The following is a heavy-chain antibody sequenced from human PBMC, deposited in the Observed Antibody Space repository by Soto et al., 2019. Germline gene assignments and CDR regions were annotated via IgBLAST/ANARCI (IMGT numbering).Heavy chain of an antibody. V-gene: IGHV4-30-2*01. Sequence: QLQLQESGSGLVKPSQTLSLTCAVSGGSISSGGYSWSWIRQPPGKGLEWIGCMYHTGSTYYNPSLKSRVTTSVDRSKNQFSLKLSSVTAADTAVYYCARATTITLYNWFDPWGQGTLVTVSS. J-gene: IGHJ5*02. D-gene: IGHD4-4*01. CDR2: MYHTGST. CDR1: GGSISSGGYS. CDR3: ARATTITLYNWFDP.